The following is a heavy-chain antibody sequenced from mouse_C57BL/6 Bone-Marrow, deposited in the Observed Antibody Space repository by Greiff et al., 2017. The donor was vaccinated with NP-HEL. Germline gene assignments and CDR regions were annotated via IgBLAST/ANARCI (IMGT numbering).Heavy chain of an antibody. Sequence: EVKLVESGGDLVKPGGSLKLSCAASGFTFSSYGMSWVRQTPDKRLEWVATISSGGSYTYYPDSVKGRFTISRDNAKNTLYLQMSSLKSEDTAMYYCARQGYYYGSTWFAYWGQGTLVTVTA. CDR1: GFTFSSYG. CDR3: ARQGYYYGSTWFAY. V-gene: IGHV5-6*01. D-gene: IGHD1-1*01. CDR2: ISSGGSYT. J-gene: IGHJ3*01.